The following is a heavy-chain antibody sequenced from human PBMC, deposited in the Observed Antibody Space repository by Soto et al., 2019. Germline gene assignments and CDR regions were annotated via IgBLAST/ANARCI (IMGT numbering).Heavy chain of an antibody. CDR2: INPNSGGT. CDR1: GYTFTGYY. V-gene: IGHV1-2*04. J-gene: IGHJ6*02. D-gene: IGHD6-13*01. CDR3: ARDGLYSSSWYGMDV. Sequence: QVQLVQSGAEVKKPGASVKVSCKASGYTFTGYYMHWVRQAPGQGLEWMGWINPNSGGTNYAQKFQGWVTMTRDTSISTAYMELSRLRSDDTAVYYCARDGLYSSSWYGMDVWGQGTTVTVSS.